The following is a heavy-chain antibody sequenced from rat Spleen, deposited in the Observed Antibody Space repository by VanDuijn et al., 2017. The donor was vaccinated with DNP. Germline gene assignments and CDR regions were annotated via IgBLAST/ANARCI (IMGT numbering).Heavy chain of an antibody. CDR2: ISASGGST. Sequence: EVQLVESGGGLVQPGRSMKLSCAASGFTFSNYYMAWVRQAPKKGLEWVASISASGGSTYYRDSVKGRFTISRDNAKSSLYLQMDSLRSEKTATYYCARVQLGYYALDAWGQGTSVTVSS. D-gene: IGHD5-1*01. J-gene: IGHJ4*01. V-gene: IGHV5S11*01. CDR1: GFTFSNYY. CDR3: ARVQLGYYALDA.